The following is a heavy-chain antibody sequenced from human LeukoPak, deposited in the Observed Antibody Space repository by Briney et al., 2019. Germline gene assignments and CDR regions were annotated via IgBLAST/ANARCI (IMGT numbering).Heavy chain of an antibody. Sequence: TGGSLRLSCAASGFTFSSYAMSWVRQAPGKGLEWVSAISGSGGSTYYADSVKGRFTISRDNSKNTLYLQMDSLRAEDTAVYYCAKDINMGATTYYFDYWGQGTLVTVSS. V-gene: IGHV3-23*01. CDR3: AKDINMGATTYYFDY. J-gene: IGHJ4*02. D-gene: IGHD1-26*01. CDR2: ISGSGGST. CDR1: GFTFSSYA.